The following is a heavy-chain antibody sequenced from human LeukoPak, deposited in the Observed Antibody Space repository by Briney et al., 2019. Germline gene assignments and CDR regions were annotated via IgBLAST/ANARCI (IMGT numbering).Heavy chain of an antibody. V-gene: IGHV3-74*01. D-gene: IGHD2/OR15-2a*01. CDR2: INSDGSWT. J-gene: IGHJ4*02. CDR3: VSFYETY. Sequence: GGSLRLSCAASGFTFSRYVMTWVRQAPGKGLVWVSHINSDGSWTSYADSVKGRFTISKDNAKNTVYLQMNSLRAEDTAVYYCVSFYETYWGRGTLVTVSS. CDR1: GFTFSRYV.